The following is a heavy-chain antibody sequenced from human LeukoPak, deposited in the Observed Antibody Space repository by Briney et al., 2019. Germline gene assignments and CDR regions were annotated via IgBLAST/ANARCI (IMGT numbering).Heavy chain of an antibody. J-gene: IGHJ5*02. V-gene: IGHV4-30-2*01. CDR2: IYHSGST. D-gene: IGHD4-17*01. CDR1: GGSISSGGYS. CDR3: AVERDYGAGFYP. Sequence: SETLSLTCAVSGGSISSGGYSWSWIRQPPGKGLEWIGNIYHSGSTYYNPSLKSRVTISVDRSKNQFSLKLSSVTAAATSVYYCAVERDYGAGFYPWGQGSLITVSS.